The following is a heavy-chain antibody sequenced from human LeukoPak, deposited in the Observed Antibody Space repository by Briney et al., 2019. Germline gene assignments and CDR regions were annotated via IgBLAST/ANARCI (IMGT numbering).Heavy chain of an antibody. V-gene: IGHV5-51*01. CDR1: GYRFTSYW. J-gene: IGHJ4*02. CDR2: IYPGDSDT. CDR3: ARLHWDSYAFDY. D-gene: IGHD5-18*01. Sequence: GESLKISFQGSGYRFTSYWIGWVRQMPGKGLEWMGIIYPGDSDTRYSPSFQGQVTISADKSISTAYLQWSSLKASDTAMYYCARLHWDSYAFDYWGQGTLVTVSS.